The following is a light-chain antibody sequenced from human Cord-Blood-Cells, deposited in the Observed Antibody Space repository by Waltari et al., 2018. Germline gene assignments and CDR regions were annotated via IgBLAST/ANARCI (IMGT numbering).Light chain of an antibody. CDR2: EVS. CDR3: SSYTSSSTYV. V-gene: IGLV2-14*01. Sequence: QSALTQPASVSGSPGQSLTISCPGPSSDVGGYNYVSWYQQHPGKAPKLMIYEVSNRPSGVSNRFSGSKSGNTASLTISGLQAEDEADYYCSSYTSSSTYVFGTGTKVTVL. CDR1: SSDVGGYNY. J-gene: IGLJ1*01.